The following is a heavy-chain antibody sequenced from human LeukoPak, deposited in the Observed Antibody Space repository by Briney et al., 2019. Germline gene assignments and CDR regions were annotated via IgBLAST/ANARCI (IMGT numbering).Heavy chain of an antibody. CDR2: ISSSTSYI. J-gene: IGHJ4*02. D-gene: IGHD6-19*01. CDR3: ARRVIAVAGHFDY. V-gene: IGHV3-21*01. Sequence: GGSLRLSCAASGFTFSSYSMNWVRQAPGKGLEWVSSISSSTSYIYYGDSVKGRFTISRDNAKNSLYLQMNSLRAEDTAVYYCARRVIAVAGHFDYWGQGTLVTVSS. CDR1: GFTFSSYS.